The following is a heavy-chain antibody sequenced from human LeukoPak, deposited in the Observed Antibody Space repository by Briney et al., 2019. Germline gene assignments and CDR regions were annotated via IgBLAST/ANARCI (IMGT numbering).Heavy chain of an antibody. Sequence: GGSLRLSCAASGLTFSSCGMNWVRLAPGKGLEWVSSISGSGSYIYYADSVKGRFAISRDNAKNSLYLQMNNLRAEDTSVYYCATSNIPNYDMDVWGQGTTVTVFS. CDR1: GLTFSSCG. CDR2: ISGSGSYI. D-gene: IGHD2-21*01. CDR3: ATSNIPNYDMDV. J-gene: IGHJ6*02. V-gene: IGHV3-21*01.